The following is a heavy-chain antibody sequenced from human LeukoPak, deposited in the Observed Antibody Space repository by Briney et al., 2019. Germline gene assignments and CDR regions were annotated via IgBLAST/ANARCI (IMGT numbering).Heavy chain of an antibody. J-gene: IGHJ6*02. CDR1: GFTFSTYW. CDR3: ARRRGDV. V-gene: IGHV3-7*05. CDR2: LNQDGSEK. Sequence: QPEGSLRLSCAASGFTFSTYWMSWVRQAPGKGLEWVAILNQDGSEKYYVDSVKGRFTISRDNAENSLYLQMNGLRVEDTAIYYCARRRGDVWGQGTTVTVSS.